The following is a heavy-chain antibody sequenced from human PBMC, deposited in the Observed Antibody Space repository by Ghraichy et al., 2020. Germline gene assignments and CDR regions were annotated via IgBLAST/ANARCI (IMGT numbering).Heavy chain of an antibody. V-gene: IGHV4-38-2*01. CDR2: IYHSGST. Sequence: SETLSLTCAVSGYSISSGYYWGWIRQPPGKGLEWIGSIYHSGSTYYNPSLKSRVTISVDTSKNQFSLKLSSVTAADTAVYYCARVGCSGGSCYIRFYYYYYGMDVWGQGTTVTVSS. J-gene: IGHJ6*02. CDR1: GYSISSGYY. CDR3: ARVGCSGGSCYIRFYYYYYGMDV. D-gene: IGHD2-15*01.